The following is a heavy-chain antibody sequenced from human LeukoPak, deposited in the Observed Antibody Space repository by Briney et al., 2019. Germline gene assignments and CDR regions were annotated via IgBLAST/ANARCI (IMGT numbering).Heavy chain of an antibody. Sequence: SETLSLTCTVSAGSVNSSSYYWGWLRQPPGKGLEWIGSIYYSGSTYYNPSLKSRVTISVDTSKNQFSLKLSSVTAADTAVYYCARDRGSSWYFFDYWGQGTLVTVSS. D-gene: IGHD6-13*01. CDR2: IYYSGST. J-gene: IGHJ4*02. CDR1: AGSVNSSSYY. CDR3: ARDRGSSWYFFDY. V-gene: IGHV4-39*07.